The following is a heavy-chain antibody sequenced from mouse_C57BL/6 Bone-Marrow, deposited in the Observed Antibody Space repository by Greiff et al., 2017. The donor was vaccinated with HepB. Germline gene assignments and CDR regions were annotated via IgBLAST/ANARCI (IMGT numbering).Heavy chain of an antibody. Sequence: QVHVKQPGAELVMPGASVKLSCKASGYTFTSYWMHWVKQRPGQGLEWIGEIDPSDSYTNYNQKFKGKSTLTVDKSSSTAYMQLSSLTSEDSAVYYCARYWDGYFDVWGTGTTVTVSS. V-gene: IGHV1-69*01. CDR1: GYTFTSYW. J-gene: IGHJ1*03. CDR3: ARYWDGYFDV. D-gene: IGHD4-1*01. CDR2: IDPSDSYT.